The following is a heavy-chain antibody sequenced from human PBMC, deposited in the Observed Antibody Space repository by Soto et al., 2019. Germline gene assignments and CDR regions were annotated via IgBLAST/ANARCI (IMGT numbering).Heavy chain of an antibody. V-gene: IGHV3-74*01. Sequence: GGSLRLSCAASGFTFSSSWMHWVRQGPGKGLVWVSRINSGATTTNYADSVKGRFTISRDNAKNTLYLQMDSLTAEDTAVYYCARGPSGWFGYDYWGQGTLVTVSS. CDR1: GFTFSSSW. CDR2: INSGATTT. CDR3: ARGPSGWFGYDY. D-gene: IGHD6-19*01. J-gene: IGHJ4*02.